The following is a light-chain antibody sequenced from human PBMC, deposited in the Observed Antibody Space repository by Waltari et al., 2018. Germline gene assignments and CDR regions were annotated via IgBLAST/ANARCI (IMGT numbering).Light chain of an antibody. V-gene: IGKV1-5*03. CDR2: QAS. CDR3: QQYNSYPYT. CDR1: QSISRW. Sequence: DIQMTQSPSTLSASVGDRVTITCRARQSISRWLAWYQQKPGKAPNLLKYQASNLETGVPSRFSGSESGTEFTLTISSLQPDDFATYYCQQYNSYPYTFGQGTKLEIK. J-gene: IGKJ2*01.